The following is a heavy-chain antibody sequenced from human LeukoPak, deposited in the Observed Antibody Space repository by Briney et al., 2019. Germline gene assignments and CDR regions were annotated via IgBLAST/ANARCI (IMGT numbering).Heavy chain of an antibody. CDR1: GFTFSVYA. D-gene: IGHD6-13*01. CDR3: AKGPKKQMVGSRGYYFDF. V-gene: IGHV3-23*01. J-gene: IGHJ4*02. CDR2: ISGSGGNT. Sequence: GGSLRLSCAASGFTFSVYAMSWVRQAPGEGLEWVSAISGSGGNTYYADSVKGRFTISRDNSKNTLYLQVNSLRAEDTAVYFCAKGPKKQMVGSRGYYFDFWGQGTLVTVSS.